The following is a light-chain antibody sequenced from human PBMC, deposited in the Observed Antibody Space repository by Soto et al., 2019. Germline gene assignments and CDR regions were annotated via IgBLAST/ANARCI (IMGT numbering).Light chain of an antibody. J-gene: IGKJ4*01. CDR2: ESS. CDR3: QQRGVWPLT. V-gene: IGKV3-11*01. CDR1: QSVGTS. Sequence: EIVLTQSPATLSLSPGERATLSCRASQSVGTSLAWYQQKSVQAPRLLFYESSNRATYIPARFSASGSWTDFTLTISGLEPEYCAVYYCQQRGVWPLTFGGGTKVEIK.